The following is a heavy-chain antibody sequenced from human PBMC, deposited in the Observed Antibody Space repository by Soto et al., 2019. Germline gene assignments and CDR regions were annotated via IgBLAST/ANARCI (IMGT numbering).Heavy chain of an antibody. Sequence: QVQLQESGPGLVQPSGTLSLTCAVSGDSINNSHWWSWVRQTPGKGLEWIGETYHSATTNYNPYHKTRFKISINKSKNQVSLKMNSVTAAARAVYYCATEVKSSPARGTNGFDPWGQGALVTVSA. CDR2: TYHSATT. J-gene: IGHJ5*02. CDR1: GDSINNSHW. V-gene: IGHV4-4*02. D-gene: IGHD6-13*01. CDR3: ATEVKSSPARGTNGFDP.